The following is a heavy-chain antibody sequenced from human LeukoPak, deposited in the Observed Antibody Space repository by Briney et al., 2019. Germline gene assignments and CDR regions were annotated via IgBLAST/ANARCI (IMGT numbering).Heavy chain of an antibody. V-gene: IGHV3-21*01. CDR1: GFTFSSYG. D-gene: IGHD1-26*01. CDR2: ISSSSSYI. Sequence: PGRSLRLSCAASGFTFSSYGMHWVRQAPGKGLEWVSSISSSSSYIYYADSVKGRFTISRDNAKNSLYLQMNSLRAEDTAVYYCARDYSGSYFDYWGQGTLVTVSS. CDR3: ARDYSGSYFDY. J-gene: IGHJ4*02.